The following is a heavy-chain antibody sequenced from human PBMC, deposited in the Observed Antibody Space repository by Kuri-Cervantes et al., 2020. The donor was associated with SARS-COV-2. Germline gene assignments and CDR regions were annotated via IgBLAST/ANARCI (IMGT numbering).Heavy chain of an antibody. D-gene: IGHD3-22*01. CDR2: ISSSGSTI. J-gene: IGHJ5*02. CDR3: AKDYYGNWFDP. Sequence: GGSLRLSCAASGFTFSSYEMNWVRQAPGKGLEWVSYISSSGSTIYYADSVKGRFTISRDNSKNTLYLQMSSLRAEDTAVYYCAKDYYGNWFDPWGQGTLVTVSS. V-gene: IGHV3-48*03. CDR1: GFTFSSYE.